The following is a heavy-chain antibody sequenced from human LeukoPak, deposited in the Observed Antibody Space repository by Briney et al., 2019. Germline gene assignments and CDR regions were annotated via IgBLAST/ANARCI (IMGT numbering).Heavy chain of an antibody. CDR1: GYSLTGFG. CDR3: ARDSFDWGDHLAYCGADCYPGY. CDR2: MSTYNGNI. V-gene: IGHV1-18*01. Sequence: ASVKVSCKASGYSLTGFGVSWVRQAPGQGLEWMGWMSTYNGNINYAQKFQGRLTMTTDTSTSTAYMELRSLTSDDTAMYYCARDSFDWGDHLAYCGADCYPGYWGQGTLVTVSS. D-gene: IGHD2-21*02. J-gene: IGHJ4*02.